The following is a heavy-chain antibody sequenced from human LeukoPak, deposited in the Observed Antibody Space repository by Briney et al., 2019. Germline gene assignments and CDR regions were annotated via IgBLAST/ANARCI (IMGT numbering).Heavy chain of an antibody. J-gene: IGHJ4*02. CDR1: GGSVSSGSYY. D-gene: IGHD3-10*01. Sequence: SETLSLTCTVSGGSVSSGSYYWSWIRQPPGKRLEWIGYISYTGTTNYNPSLKSRVTISVDTSKKQFSLKLTSVAAADTAVYYCAGHSGDVGTPFDYWGQGTLVIVSS. V-gene: IGHV4-61*01. CDR2: ISYTGTT. CDR3: AGHSGDVGTPFDY.